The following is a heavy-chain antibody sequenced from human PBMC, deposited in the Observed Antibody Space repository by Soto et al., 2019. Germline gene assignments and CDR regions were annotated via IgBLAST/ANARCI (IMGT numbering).Heavy chain of an antibody. CDR3: ARRIVVVPAAMFSGGYSYGSCDY. V-gene: IGHV4-39*01. Sequence: QLQLQEGGPGLVKPSETLSLTCTVSGGSISSSSYYWGWIRQPPGKGLEWIGSIYYSGSTYYNPSLKGRVTISVDTSKNQFSPKLSSVTAADTAVYYCARRIVVVPAAMFSGGYSYGSCDYWGQGTLVTVSS. D-gene: IGHD2-2*01. J-gene: IGHJ4*02. CDR2: IYYSGST. CDR1: GGSISSSSYY.